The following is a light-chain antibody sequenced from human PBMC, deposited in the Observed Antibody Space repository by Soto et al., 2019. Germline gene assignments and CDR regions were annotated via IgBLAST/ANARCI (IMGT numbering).Light chain of an antibody. Sequence: DIQLTQSPSFLSASVGDRVTITCRASQGISSYLAWYQQKPGKAPKLLIYPASTLQSGVPSRFSGSGSGTEFTLTISSLQPEDFATYYCQQSYTSPATFGQGTKVDIK. J-gene: IGKJ1*01. CDR1: QGISSY. V-gene: IGKV1-9*01. CDR2: PAS. CDR3: QQSYTSPAT.